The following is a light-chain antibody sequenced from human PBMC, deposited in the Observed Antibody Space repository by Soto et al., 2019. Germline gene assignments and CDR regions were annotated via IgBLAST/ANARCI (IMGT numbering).Light chain of an antibody. Sequence: EIVLTQSPLPLSLSPGARATLSCRASQSVSNYLAWYQQKPGRAPRLLIYDASIRPAGIPARFSGSGSGTDFTLTISYLEPEDFAVYYCQQRSNWPPTFCQGTNVDI. CDR2: DAS. CDR1: QSVSNY. CDR3: QQRSNWPPT. V-gene: IGKV3-11*01. J-gene: IGKJ1*01.